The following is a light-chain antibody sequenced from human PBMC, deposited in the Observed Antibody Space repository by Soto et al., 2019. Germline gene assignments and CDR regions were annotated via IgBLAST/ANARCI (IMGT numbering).Light chain of an antibody. V-gene: IGKV3-20*01. CDR1: RSFASSY. Sequence: EIVLTQSPVTVSLSPGERATLSCRASRSFASSYLGWYQQKPGQAPRLLIYAASTRATGIPDRFSGSGSATDFTLTISRLEPEDSAVYYCQHYDSSPPYTFGQGTKLEIK. CDR3: QHYDSSPPYT. J-gene: IGKJ2*01. CDR2: AAS.